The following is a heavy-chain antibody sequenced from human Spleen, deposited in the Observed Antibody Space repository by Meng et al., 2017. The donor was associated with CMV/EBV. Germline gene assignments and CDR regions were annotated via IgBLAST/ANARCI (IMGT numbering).Heavy chain of an antibody. D-gene: IGHD2-15*01. CDR1: GGSISSSSYY. J-gene: IGHJ4*02. V-gene: IGHV4-39*07. Sequence: QLQLQESGPGLVKPSETLSLTCTVSGGSISSSSYYWGWIRQPPGKGLEWIGSIYYSGSTYYNPSLKSRVTISVDTSKNQFSLKLSSVTAADTAVYYCARVRTLVVVADYWGQGTLVTVSS. CDR2: IYYSGST. CDR3: ARVRTLVVVADY.